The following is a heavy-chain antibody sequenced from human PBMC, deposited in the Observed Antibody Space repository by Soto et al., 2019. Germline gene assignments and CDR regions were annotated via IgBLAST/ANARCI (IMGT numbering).Heavy chain of an antibody. CDR2: INAGNGNT. D-gene: IGHD3-10*01. CDR3: ARPITRVRGVTYYYYYGMDV. V-gene: IGHV1-3*01. CDR1: GYTFTSYA. J-gene: IGHJ6*02. Sequence: ASVKVSCKASGYTFTSYAMHWVRQAPGQRLEWMGWINAGNGNTKYSQKFQGGVTITRDTSASTAYMELSSLRSEDTAVYYCARPITRVRGVTYYYYYGMDVWGQGTTVTVSS.